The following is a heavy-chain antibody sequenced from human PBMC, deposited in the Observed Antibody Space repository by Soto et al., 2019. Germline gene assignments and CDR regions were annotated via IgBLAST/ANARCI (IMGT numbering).Heavy chain of an antibody. CDR3: ASGASRWYPYFVDS. CDR2: IIPYYNTL. J-gene: IGHJ4*02. V-gene: IGHV1-69*01. D-gene: IGHD6-13*01. CDR1: EGTFNSYA. Sequence: QAQVVQSGAEVRKPGSSVKLSCKASEGTFNSYAIAWVRQAPGQGLEWMGGIIPYYNTLNYAQKFQDRVTTTADDSTNTVYMEISSLRPDDTAVYFCASGASRWYPYFVDSWAQGTLVTVSS.